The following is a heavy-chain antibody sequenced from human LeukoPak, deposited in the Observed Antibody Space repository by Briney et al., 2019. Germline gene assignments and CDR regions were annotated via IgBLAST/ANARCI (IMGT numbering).Heavy chain of an antibody. CDR1: GGFISGSGHY. J-gene: IGHJ4*02. V-gene: IGHV4-31*03. Sequence: SETLSLTCSVSGGFISGSGHYWTWTRQHPGGGLEWLGFIHPGGTIYYKPSLSSRLTIPADTSKNQMSLKLSSVTAADTAVYYCLTGGDTAKGGDSWGQGTMVTVSS. CDR3: LTGGDTAKGGDS. D-gene: IGHD5-18*01. CDR2: IHPGGTI.